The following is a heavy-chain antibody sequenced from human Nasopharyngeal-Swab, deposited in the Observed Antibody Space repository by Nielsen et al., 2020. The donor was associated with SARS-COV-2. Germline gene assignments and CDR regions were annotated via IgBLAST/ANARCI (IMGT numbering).Heavy chain of an antibody. CDR1: GGSTSSYY. V-gene: IGHV4-59*01. CDR3: ARVVVGTGGYYYYMDV. D-gene: IGHD2-21*01. J-gene: IGHJ6*03. CDR2: IYYSGST. Sequence: SETLSLTCTVSGGSTSSYYWSWIRQPPGKGLEWIGYIYYSGSTNYNPSLKSRVTISVDTSKNQFSLKLSSVTAADTAVYYCARVVVGTGGYYYYMDVWGKGTTVTVSS.